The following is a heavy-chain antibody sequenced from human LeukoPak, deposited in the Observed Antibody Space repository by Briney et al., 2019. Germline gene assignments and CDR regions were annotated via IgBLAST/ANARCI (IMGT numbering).Heavy chain of an antibody. CDR3: ARAGAGSPLDWFDP. CDR2: INPNSGGT. D-gene: IGHD1-26*01. Sequence: ASVTVSCKASGYTFTGYYMHWVRQAPGQGLEWMGWINPNSGGTNYAQKFQGRVTMTRDTSISTAYMELSRLRSDDTAVYYCARAGAGSPLDWFDPWGQGTLVTVSS. CDR1: GYTFTGYY. V-gene: IGHV1-2*02. J-gene: IGHJ5*02.